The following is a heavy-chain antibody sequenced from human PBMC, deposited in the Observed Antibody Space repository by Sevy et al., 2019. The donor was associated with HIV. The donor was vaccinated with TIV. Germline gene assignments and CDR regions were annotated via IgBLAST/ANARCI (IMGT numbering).Heavy chain of an antibody. CDR2: IYHSGST. CDR3: ASGSYIPQFDY. D-gene: IGHD1-26*01. CDR1: GYSISSGYY. V-gene: IGHV4-38-2*01. Sequence: SETLSLTCAVSGYSISSGYYWGWIRQPPGKGLEWIGSIYHSGSTYYNPSLKSRVTISVDTSKNQFSLKLSSVTAADTAVYYCASGSYIPQFDYWGQGTLVTVSS. J-gene: IGHJ4*02.